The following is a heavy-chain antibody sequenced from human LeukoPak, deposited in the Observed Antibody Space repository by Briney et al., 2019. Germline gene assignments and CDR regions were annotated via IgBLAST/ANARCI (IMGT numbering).Heavy chain of an antibody. CDR2: ISYDGSNK. CDR1: GFTFSSYA. J-gene: IGHJ4*02. D-gene: IGHD4-23*01. V-gene: IGHV3-30-3*01. Sequence: PGGSLRLSCAASGFTFSSYAMHWVRQAPGKGLEWVAVISYDGSNKYYADSVKGRFTISRDNSKNTLYLQMNSLRAEDTAVYYCAPDRRYDHGGNSPLLEYWGQGTLVSVSS. CDR3: APDRRYDHGGNSPLLEY.